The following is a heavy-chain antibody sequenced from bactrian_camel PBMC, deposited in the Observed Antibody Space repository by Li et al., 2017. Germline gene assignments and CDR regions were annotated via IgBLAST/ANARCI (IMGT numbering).Heavy chain of an antibody. Sequence: VQLVESGGASVQTGGSLRLSCAPSAYTGGPFYMAYFRQAPGKEREGVATITTGTGNTDYADSVKGRFTISQDGAENMVYLQMNGLKPEDTAMYFCAAYSAGGTWPFEYRYWGQGTQVTVS. V-gene: IGHV3S40*01. J-gene: IGHJ4*01. CDR1: AYTGGPFY. CDR3: AAYSAGGTWPFEYRY. CDR2: ITTGTGNT. D-gene: IGHD2*01.